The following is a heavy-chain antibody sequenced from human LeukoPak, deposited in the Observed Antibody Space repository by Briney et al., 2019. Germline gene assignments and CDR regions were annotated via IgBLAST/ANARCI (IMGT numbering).Heavy chain of an antibody. CDR2: MNPNSGNT. CDR1: RYTFTSYD. J-gene: IGHJ6*02. Sequence: ASVKVSCKASRYTFTSYDINWVREAAGQGLEWMGWMNPNSGNTGYAQKFQGRVTMTRNTSISTAYMELSSLRSEDTAVDYCARMRDPSYYYYYGMDLWGQGTTVTVSS. CDR3: ARMRDPSYYYYYGMDL. V-gene: IGHV1-8*01.